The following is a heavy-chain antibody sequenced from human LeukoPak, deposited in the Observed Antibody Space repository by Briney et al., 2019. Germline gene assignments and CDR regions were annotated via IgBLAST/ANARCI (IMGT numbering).Heavy chain of an antibody. V-gene: IGHV3-23*01. CDR3: AKGSYYDSSGSFYFDY. Sequence: RQXPXXXLXGVSXISGSGDNTYYADSVKGRFTISRDNSKSTLYVQVNSLGTEDTAAYYCAKGSYYDSSGSFYFDYWGQGTLVTVSS. CDR2: ISGSGDNT. J-gene: IGHJ4*02. D-gene: IGHD3-22*01.